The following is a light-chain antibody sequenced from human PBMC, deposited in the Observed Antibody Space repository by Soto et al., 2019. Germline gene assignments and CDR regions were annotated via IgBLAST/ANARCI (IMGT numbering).Light chain of an antibody. V-gene: IGKV1-5*03. CDR1: QSISSW. Sequence: IQMTQSPSTLSASVGDRVTITCRASQSISSWVAWYQQKPGKAPKLLIYNASSLESGVPSRFSDSGSGTEFTLTFCGLQPEDFATYSCQQYNSYWPFGQGTKV. CDR2: NAS. J-gene: IGKJ1*01. CDR3: QQYNSYWP.